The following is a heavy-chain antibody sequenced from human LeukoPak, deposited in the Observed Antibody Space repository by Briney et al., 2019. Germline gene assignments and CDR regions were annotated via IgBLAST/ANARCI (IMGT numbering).Heavy chain of an antibody. J-gene: IGHJ4*02. CDR3: ARTWVGCSGGSCYEDY. CDR2: INHSGST. Sequence: SETLSLTCAVYGGSFSGYYWSWIRQPPGKGLEWIGEINHSGSTNYNPSLKSRVTISVDTSKNQFSLKLNSVTAADTAVYYCARTWVGCSGGSCYEDYWGQGTLVTVSS. CDR1: GGSFSGYY. D-gene: IGHD2-15*01. V-gene: IGHV4-34*01.